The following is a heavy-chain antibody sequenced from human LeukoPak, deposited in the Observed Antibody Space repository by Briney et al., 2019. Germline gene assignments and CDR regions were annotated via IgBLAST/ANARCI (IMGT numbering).Heavy chain of an antibody. CDR2: INPNSGGT. CDR1: GYTFTGYY. CDR3: AMLMEDWNYVLLSYHYYGMDV. J-gene: IGHJ6*02. Sequence: ASVKVSCKASGYTFTGYYMHWVRQAPGQGLEWMGWINPNSGGTNYAQKFQGRVTMTRDTSISTAYMELSRLRSDDTAVYYCAMLMEDWNYVLLSYHYYGMDVWGQGTTVTVSS. V-gene: IGHV1-2*02. D-gene: IGHD1-7*01.